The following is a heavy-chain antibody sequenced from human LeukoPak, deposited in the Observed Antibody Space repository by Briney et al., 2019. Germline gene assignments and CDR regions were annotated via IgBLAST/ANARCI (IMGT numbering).Heavy chain of an antibody. D-gene: IGHD3/OR15-3a*01. J-gene: IGHJ6*02. V-gene: IGHV3-23*01. CDR2: ITASGAST. CDR3: AKDGGWTGSHFNGMDV. Sequence: GGSLRLSCAASGFTFSSNAMTWVRQAPGKGLEWVSVITASGASTYYADSVKGRFTISRDNSKNTLYYLQMNSLRAEDTAVYYCAKDGGWTGSHFNGMDVWGQGTTVTVSS. CDR1: GFTFSSNA.